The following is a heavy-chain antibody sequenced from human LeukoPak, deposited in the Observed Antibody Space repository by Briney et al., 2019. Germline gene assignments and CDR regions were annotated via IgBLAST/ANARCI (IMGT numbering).Heavy chain of an antibody. Sequence: SETLSLTCSVSGGSINQYDYYWGLIRQPPGKRLEWVGSFSESGTTYYNPSLKTRVTIFVDTSKNQFSLKLSSVTAADTAVYYCASTYYFGSATPNWFDTWGQGILVTVSS. CDR1: GGSINQYDYY. V-gene: IGHV4-39*01. CDR2: FSESGTT. D-gene: IGHD3-10*01. J-gene: IGHJ5*02. CDR3: ASTYYFGSATPNWFDT.